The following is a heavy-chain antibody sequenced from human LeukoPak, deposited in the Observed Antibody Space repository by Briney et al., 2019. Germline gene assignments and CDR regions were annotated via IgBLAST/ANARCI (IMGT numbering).Heavy chain of an antibody. Sequence: GGSLRLSCAASGFTFSSYAMSWVRQAPGKGLEWVSDISGSGGGTDYADSVKGRFTISRDISKNTLYLQMNSLRAEDTAVYYCAKDRDYTSFGWFDPWGQGTLVTVSS. D-gene: IGHD2-2*01. J-gene: IGHJ5*02. CDR1: GFTFSSYA. CDR2: ISGSGGGT. V-gene: IGHV3-23*01. CDR3: AKDRDYTSFGWFDP.